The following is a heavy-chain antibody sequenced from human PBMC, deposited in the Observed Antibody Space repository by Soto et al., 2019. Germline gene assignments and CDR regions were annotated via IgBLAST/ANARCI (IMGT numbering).Heavy chain of an antibody. D-gene: IGHD4-17*01. J-gene: IGHJ6*03. Sequence: SETLSLTCTVSGGSISSYYWSWIRQPPGKGLEWIGYIYYSGSTNYNPSLKSRVTISVDTSKNQFSLKLSSVTAADTAVYYCARDSMTTVSDYYYYMDVWGKGTTVTVSS. CDR3: ARDSMTTVSDYYYYMDV. V-gene: IGHV4-59*01. CDR2: IYYSGST. CDR1: GGSISSYY.